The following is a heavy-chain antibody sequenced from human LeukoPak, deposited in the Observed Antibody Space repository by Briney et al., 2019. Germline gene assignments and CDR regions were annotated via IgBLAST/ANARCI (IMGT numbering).Heavy chain of an antibody. Sequence: SSGTLSLTCAVSGGSISSSNWWSWVRQPPGKGLEWIGEIYHSGSTNYNPSLKSRVTISVDTSKNQFSLKLSSVTAADTAVYYCAKQQAAHYYYDSTKKQYYFDYWGQGTLVTVSS. CDR2: IYHSGST. CDR3: AKQQAAHYYYDSTKKQYYFDY. J-gene: IGHJ4*02. V-gene: IGHV4-4*02. D-gene: IGHD3-22*01. CDR1: GGSISSSNW.